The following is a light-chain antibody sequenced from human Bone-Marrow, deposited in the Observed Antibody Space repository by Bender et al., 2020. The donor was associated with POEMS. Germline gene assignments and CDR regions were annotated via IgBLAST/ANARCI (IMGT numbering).Light chain of an antibody. V-gene: IGLV1-47*01. J-gene: IGLJ3*02. Sequence: QSVLTQPPSASGTPGQRVTISCSGNSSTIGSNYVYWYQHLPGTAPKLLIYRSDQRPSGVPDRFSGSKSGPSASLAISGLRSEDEADYFCTAWDDSLSGWVFGGGTKLTVL. CDR1: SSTIGSNY. CDR3: TAWDDSLSGWV. CDR2: RSD.